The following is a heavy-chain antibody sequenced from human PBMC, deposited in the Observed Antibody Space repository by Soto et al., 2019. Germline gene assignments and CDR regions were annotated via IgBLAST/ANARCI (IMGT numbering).Heavy chain of an antibody. J-gene: IGHJ6*02. V-gene: IGHV4-59*12. CDR2: ISYSGST. D-gene: IGHD6-13*01. Sequence: PSETLSLTCTVSGGSISNYYWSWIRQPPGKGLEWIGYISYSGSTNYNPSLKSRVTISVDTSKNQFSLRLNSVTAADTAVYYCARGTGYSSSWYTTVYTMDVWGQGTTVTVSS. CDR1: GGSISNYY. CDR3: ARGTGYSSSWYTTVYTMDV.